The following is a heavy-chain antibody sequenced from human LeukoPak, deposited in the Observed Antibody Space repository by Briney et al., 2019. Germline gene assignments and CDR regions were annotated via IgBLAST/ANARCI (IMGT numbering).Heavy chain of an antibody. V-gene: IGHV1-2*06. CDR3: ASFLYCSSTSCYPSYFQH. D-gene: IGHD2-2*01. Sequence: ASVKVSCKASGYTFTCYYMHWVRQAPGQGLEWMGRINPNSGGTNYAQKFQGRVTMTRDTSISTAYMELSRLRSDDTAVYYCASFLYCSSTSCYPSYFQHWGQGTLVTVSS. CDR1: GYTFTCYY. CDR2: INPNSGGT. J-gene: IGHJ1*01.